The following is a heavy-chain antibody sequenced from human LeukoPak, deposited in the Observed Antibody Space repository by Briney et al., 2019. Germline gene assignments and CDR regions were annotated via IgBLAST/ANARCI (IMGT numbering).Heavy chain of an antibody. CDR1: GYTFTNYY. V-gene: IGHV1-46*01. CDR3: ARGPYDILTGYYLDYMDV. Sequence: ASVKVSCKASGYTFTNYYIHWVRQAPGQGLEWMGLINPSGGSTNYAQKFQGRVTMTRDTSMSTVYMELSSLRSEDTAVYYCARGPYDILTGYYLDYMDVWGKGTTVTISS. J-gene: IGHJ6*03. CDR2: INPSGGST. D-gene: IGHD3-9*01.